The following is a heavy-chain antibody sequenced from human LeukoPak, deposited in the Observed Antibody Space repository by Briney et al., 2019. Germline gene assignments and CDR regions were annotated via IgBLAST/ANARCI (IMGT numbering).Heavy chain of an antibody. J-gene: IGHJ5*02. D-gene: IGHD4-11*01. V-gene: IGHV4-59*01. Sequence: SETLSLTCTVSGGSINSYYWTWIRQPPGKALEWIGYIYYSGSTFYNPSLKSRVTISLDTSKNQFSLKLSSVTAADTAVYYCGRDTTPLSNQTWFAPGGRGPRVPVSS. CDR1: GGSINSYY. CDR3: GRDTTPLSNQTWFAP. CDR2: IYYSGST.